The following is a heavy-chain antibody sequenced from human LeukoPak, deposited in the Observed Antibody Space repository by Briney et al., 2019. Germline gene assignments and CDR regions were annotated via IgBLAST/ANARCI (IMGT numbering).Heavy chain of an antibody. J-gene: IGHJ4*02. CDR3: AKDLRRARIADRAFDY. D-gene: IGHD6-13*01. V-gene: IGHV3-30*18. CDR2: ISYDGSNK. CDR1: GFTFSSYG. Sequence: GGSLRLSCAASGFTFSSYGMHWVRQAPGKGLEWVAVISYDGSNKYYADSVKGRFTISRDNSKNTLYLQMNSRRAEDTAVYYCAKDLRRARIADRAFDYWGQGTLVTVSS.